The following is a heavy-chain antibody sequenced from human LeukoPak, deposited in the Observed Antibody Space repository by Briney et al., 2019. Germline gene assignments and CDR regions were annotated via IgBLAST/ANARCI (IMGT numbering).Heavy chain of an antibody. CDR2: IYPGDSDT. J-gene: IGHJ5*02. CDR1: GYSFTSYW. Sequence: GESLKISFKGSGYSFTSYWIGWVRQMPGKGLEWMGIIYPGDSDTRYSPSFQGQVTISADKSISTAYLQWSSLKASDTAMYYCARRASSKAYYDFWSRTGDWFDPWGQGTLVTVSS. CDR3: ARRASSKAYYDFWSRTGDWFDP. D-gene: IGHD3-3*01. V-gene: IGHV5-51*01.